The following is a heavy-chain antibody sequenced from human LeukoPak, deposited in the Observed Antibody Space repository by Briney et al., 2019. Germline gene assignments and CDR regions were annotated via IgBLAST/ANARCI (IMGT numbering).Heavy chain of an antibody. D-gene: IGHD4-11*01. CDR3: ARVPNYSNYPYYYYYYMDV. V-gene: IGHV4-34*01. J-gene: IGHJ6*03. Sequence: PSETLSLTCAVYGGSFSGYYWSWVRQPPGKGLEWIGEINHRGSTNYNPSLKSRVTISVDTSKNQFSLKLSSVTAADTAVYYCARVPNYSNYPYYYYYYMDVWGKGTTVTVSS. CDR1: GGSFSGYY. CDR2: INHRGST.